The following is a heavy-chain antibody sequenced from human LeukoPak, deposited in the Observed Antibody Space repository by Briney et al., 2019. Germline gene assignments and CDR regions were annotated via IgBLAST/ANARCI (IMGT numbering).Heavy chain of an antibody. CDR2: ISGSGGST. Sequence: QPGGSLRLSCAASGFTFSSYAMSWVRQAPGKGLEWVSAISGSGGSTYYADSVKGRFTISRDNAKNSLYLQMNSLRAEDTAVYYCAGGDSSGYYPIDYWGQGTLVTVSS. CDR1: GFTFSSYA. J-gene: IGHJ4*02. V-gene: IGHV3-23*01. CDR3: AGGDSSGYYPIDY. D-gene: IGHD3-22*01.